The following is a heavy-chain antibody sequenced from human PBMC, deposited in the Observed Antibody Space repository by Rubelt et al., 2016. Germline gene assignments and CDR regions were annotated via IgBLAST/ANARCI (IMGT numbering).Heavy chain of an antibody. CDR3: ASYDFWSGYFDY. Sequence: QVQLQQWGAGLLKPSETLSLTCAVYGGSFSGYYWSWIRQPPGKGLEWIGEINHSGSTNYNPSLKSRVTISVDTSKNQCSLKLSSVTAADTAVYYCASYDFWSGYFDYWGQGTLVTVSS. D-gene: IGHD3-3*01. J-gene: IGHJ4*02. CDR2: INHSGST. V-gene: IGHV4-34*01. CDR1: GGSFSGYY.